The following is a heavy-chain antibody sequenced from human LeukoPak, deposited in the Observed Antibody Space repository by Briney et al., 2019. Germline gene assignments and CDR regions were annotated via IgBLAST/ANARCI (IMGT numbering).Heavy chain of an antibody. CDR3: ARHLGNWFDP. Sequence: GGSLRLSCAASGLTFSNNWTTRVRQAPGKGLEWVANIKQDGSEKYYVDSVKGRFTISRDNAKNSLYLQMNSLRAEDTAVYYCARHLGNWFDPWGQGTLVTVSS. CDR1: GLTFSNNW. V-gene: IGHV3-7*04. J-gene: IGHJ5*02. D-gene: IGHD3-16*01. CDR2: IKQDGSEK.